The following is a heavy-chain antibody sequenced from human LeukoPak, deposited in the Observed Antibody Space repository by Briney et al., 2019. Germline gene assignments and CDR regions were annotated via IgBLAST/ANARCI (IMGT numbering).Heavy chain of an antibody. CDR2: IKQDGSEI. V-gene: IGHV3-7*01. CDR1: GFTFSSYW. D-gene: IGHD3-9*01. CDR3: ARAGYYNAGKYN. J-gene: IGHJ4*02. Sequence: GGSLRLSCAASGFTFSSYWMSWGRQAPGKGLEWVATIKQDGSEIYYVDSVKGRFTIPRDNAKNSLYLQMNSLRAVDTAVYYCARAGYYNAGKYNWGQGTLVTVSS.